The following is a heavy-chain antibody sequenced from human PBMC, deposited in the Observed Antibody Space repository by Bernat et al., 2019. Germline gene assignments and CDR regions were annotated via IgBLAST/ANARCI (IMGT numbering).Heavy chain of an antibody. CDR3: ARANAMDV. CDR2: INQDGSEK. Sequence: EVQLVESGGGLVQPGGSLRLSCAASGFTFSGYWMNWVRQAPGKGLEWVANINQDGSEKYYVGSVGGRFTISRDNAKNSLYLQVNSLRAEDTAVYYCARANAMDVWGQGTTVTVSS. J-gene: IGHJ6*02. V-gene: IGHV3-7*03. CDR1: GFTFSGYW.